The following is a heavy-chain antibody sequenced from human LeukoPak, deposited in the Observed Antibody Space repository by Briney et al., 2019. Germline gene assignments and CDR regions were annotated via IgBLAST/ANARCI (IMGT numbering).Heavy chain of an antibody. CDR2: INYSGSI. CDR1: GGPISSSRYF. J-gene: IGHJ4*02. D-gene: IGHD3-10*01. Sequence: SETLSLTCTVSGGPISSSRYFWGWIRQPPGKGLEWIGSINYSGSIYYNPSLKSRVTISVDTSKNQFSLKLSSVTAADTAVFYCARLSPYLGSGSSAFPDDFWGQGTLVTVSS. CDR3: ARLSPYLGSGSSAFPDDF. V-gene: IGHV4-39*01.